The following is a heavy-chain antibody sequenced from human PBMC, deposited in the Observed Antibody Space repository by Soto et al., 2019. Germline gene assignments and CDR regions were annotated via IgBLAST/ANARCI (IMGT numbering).Heavy chain of an antibody. J-gene: IGHJ6*02. V-gene: IGHV3-11*01. Sequence: GGSLRLSCTTSGFTFSDYYMTWVRQAPGKGLEWISYMSGSGDAIYYADSVKGRFTISTDNAKNSLHLEMNSLRVEDTAMYYCVRGNFYYGMDVWGQGTTVTVSS. CDR3: VRGNFYYGMDV. CDR2: MSGSGDAI. CDR1: GFTFSDYY.